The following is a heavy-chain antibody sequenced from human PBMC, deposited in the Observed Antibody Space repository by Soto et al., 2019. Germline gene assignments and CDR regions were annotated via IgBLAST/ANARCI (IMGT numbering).Heavy chain of an antibody. D-gene: IGHD2-21*02. CDR2: IYWDDDK. CDR1: GFSFSSIGEG. Sequence: QITLKESGPTLVKPTQTLTLTCTFPGFSFSSIGEGVGWIRQPPGKALEWLAFIYWDDDKRYSPSLKSRLTITKDTSKNQVVLTMTNMDPVDTATYYCVQSRCGGDCLQSYSSHSYYGLDVWGQGTTVTVSS. V-gene: IGHV2-5*02. CDR3: VQSRCGGDCLQSYSSHSYYGLDV. J-gene: IGHJ6*02.